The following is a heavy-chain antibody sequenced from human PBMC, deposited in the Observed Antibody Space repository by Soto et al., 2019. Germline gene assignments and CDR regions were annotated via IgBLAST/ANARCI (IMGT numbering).Heavy chain of an antibody. CDR2: ISTSNSYI. CDR1: GFTFSSYS. CDR3: ARVSGSSSSGYYYYMDV. D-gene: IGHD6-6*01. V-gene: IGHV3-21*01. Sequence: GGSLRLSCAASGFTFSSYSMNWVRQAPGKGLEWVSSISTSNSYIYYADSVKGRFTISRDNAKNSLYLQMNSLRAEDTAVYYCARVSGSSSSGYYYYMDVWGKGTTVTVSS. J-gene: IGHJ6*03.